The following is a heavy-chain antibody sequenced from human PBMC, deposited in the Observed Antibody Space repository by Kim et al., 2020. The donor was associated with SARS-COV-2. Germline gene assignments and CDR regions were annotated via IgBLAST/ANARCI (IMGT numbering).Heavy chain of an antibody. CDR2: IYTSGST. Sequence: SETLSLTCTVSGGSISSGSYYWSWIRQPAGKGLEWIGRIYTSGSTNYNPSLKSRVTISVDTSKNQFSLKLSSVTAADTAVYYCARGELGDSSGTAFDYWGQGTLVTVSS. D-gene: IGHD3-22*01. CDR3: ARGELGDSSGTAFDY. J-gene: IGHJ4*02. CDR1: GGSISSGSYY. V-gene: IGHV4-61*02.